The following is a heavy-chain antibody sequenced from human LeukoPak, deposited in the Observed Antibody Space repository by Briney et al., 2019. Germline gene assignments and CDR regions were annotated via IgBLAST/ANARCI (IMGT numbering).Heavy chain of an antibody. CDR1: GLSFISFE. Sequence: GGSLRLSCAASGLSFISFEMTLVRQAPGEGLEWVSYISGSGGDIFYADSVKGRFTISRDNAKNSLYLQMNSLRAEDTAVYYCARWGHSDYESFPPKFDYWGQGTLVTVSS. CDR2: ISGSGGDI. CDR3: ARWGHSDYESFPPKFDY. D-gene: IGHD5-12*01. V-gene: IGHV3-48*03. J-gene: IGHJ4*02.